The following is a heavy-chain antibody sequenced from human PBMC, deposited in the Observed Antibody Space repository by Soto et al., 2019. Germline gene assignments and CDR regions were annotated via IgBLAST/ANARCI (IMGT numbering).Heavy chain of an antibody. Sequence: GGSLRLSCAASGFTFSSYGMHWVRQAPGKGLEWVAVISYDGSNKYYADSVKGRFTISRDNSKNTLYLQMNSLRAEDTAVYYCAKDRVGYSSSWLHYFDYWGQGTLVTVSS. D-gene: IGHD6-13*01. CDR2: ISYDGSNK. CDR3: AKDRVGYSSSWLHYFDY. J-gene: IGHJ4*02. CDR1: GFTFSSYG. V-gene: IGHV3-30*18.